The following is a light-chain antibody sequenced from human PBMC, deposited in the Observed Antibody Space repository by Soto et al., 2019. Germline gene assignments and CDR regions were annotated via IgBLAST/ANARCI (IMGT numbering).Light chain of an antibody. CDR1: QDIGNY. J-gene: IGKJ5*01. V-gene: IGKV1-33*01. CDR2: DAS. Sequence: DIQMTQSPSSLSASVGDRITITCQASQDIGNYVNWYQQKPGKAPKLMIYDASALESGVPSRFSGSGSGTDFTFTISSLQPEDFATYYCQQANSFPITFGQGTRLEIK. CDR3: QQANSFPIT.